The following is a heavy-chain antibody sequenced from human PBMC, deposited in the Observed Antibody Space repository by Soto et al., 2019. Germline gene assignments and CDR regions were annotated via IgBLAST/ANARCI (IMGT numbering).Heavy chain of an antibody. CDR3: ARGDPGSYYYYMDV. D-gene: IGHD3-10*01. Sequence: PETLSPPCAVPIGSISSINWCSWGRHPPGKGLEWIGEIYHRGSTNYNPSHKSRVTISVDKSKNQSSLKLSSVTAADTAVYYCARGDPGSYYYYMDVWGKGTTVTVSS. V-gene: IGHV4-4*03. CDR1: IGSISSINW. CDR2: IYHRGST. J-gene: IGHJ6*03.